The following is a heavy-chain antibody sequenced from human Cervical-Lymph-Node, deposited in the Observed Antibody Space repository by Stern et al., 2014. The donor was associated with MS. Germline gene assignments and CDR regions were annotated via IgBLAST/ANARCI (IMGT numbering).Heavy chain of an antibody. Sequence: VQLVQSGAEVKKPGASLKVSCKASGYTFTSYGIRWVRQAPGQGLEWMRWISAYNGTKNDATKPQGSVTMTTDPSTSRAYTELRSLRSDDTAVYYCARDSGYSSSWSPWYFDYWGQGTLVTVSS. CDR1: GYTFTSYG. V-gene: IGHV1-18*01. CDR2: ISAYNGTK. CDR3: ARDSGYSSSWSPWYFDY. J-gene: IGHJ4*02. D-gene: IGHD6-13*01.